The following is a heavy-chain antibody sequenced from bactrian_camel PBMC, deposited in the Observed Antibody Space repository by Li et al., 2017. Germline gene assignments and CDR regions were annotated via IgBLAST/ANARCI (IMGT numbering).Heavy chain of an antibody. CDR3: VKGQSELWDFGY. CDR2: LDSDGLT. J-gene: IGHJ6*01. V-gene: IGHV3S1*01. CDR1: GYTYADYC. Sequence: HVQLVESGGNSVQPGGSLKLSCVRSGYTYADYCMAWFRQAPGKEREEVALLDSDGLTTYTDSVKGRFTISRDNAKNTLYLQLNSLKTEDTAMYYCVKGQSELWDFGYWGQGTQVTVS. D-gene: IGHD5*01.